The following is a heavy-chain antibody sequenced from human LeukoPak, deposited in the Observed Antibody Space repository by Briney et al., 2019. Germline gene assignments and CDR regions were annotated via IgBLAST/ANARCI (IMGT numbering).Heavy chain of an antibody. CDR1: GFTFSSYG. Sequence: GRSLRLSCAASGFTFSSYGMHWVRQAPGKGLEWVAVIWYDGSNKYYADSVKGRFTISRDNSKNTLYLQMNSLRAEDTAVYYCVRDKVRGYCSGGSCYGFGIYDYWGQGTLVTVSS. D-gene: IGHD2-15*01. CDR3: VRDKVRGYCSGGSCYGFGIYDY. V-gene: IGHV3-33*01. J-gene: IGHJ4*02. CDR2: IWYDGSNK.